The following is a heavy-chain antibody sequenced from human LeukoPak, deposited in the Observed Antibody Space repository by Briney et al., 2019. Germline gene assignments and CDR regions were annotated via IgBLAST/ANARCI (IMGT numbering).Heavy chain of an antibody. V-gene: IGHV3-48*01. D-gene: IGHD3-16*01. CDR1: GFTFSSYS. CDR2: ITGSSSII. Sequence: PGGSLRLSCAASGFTFSSYSMNWVRQAPGKGLEWVSFITGSSSIIYYADSVKGRFTISRDNAKNSLYLQMNSLRAEDTAVYYCARVRGGYYFDYCGQGTLVTVSS. J-gene: IGHJ4*02. CDR3: ARVRGGYYFDY.